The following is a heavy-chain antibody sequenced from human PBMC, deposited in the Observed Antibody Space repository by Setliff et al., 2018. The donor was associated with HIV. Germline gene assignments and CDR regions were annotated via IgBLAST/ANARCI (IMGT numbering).Heavy chain of an antibody. J-gene: IGHJ5*02. D-gene: IGHD3-16*01. CDR3: AKDRGRGNWLDP. Sequence: SVKVPCKASGGTFSSYAISWVRQAPGQGLEWMGGIIPIIGITNQAQKFQGRVTITADKSTNTAYMELSSLRSEDTAVYYCAKDRGRGNWLDPWGQGTLVTVSS. V-gene: IGHV1-69*10. CDR1: GGTFSSYA. CDR2: IIPIIGIT.